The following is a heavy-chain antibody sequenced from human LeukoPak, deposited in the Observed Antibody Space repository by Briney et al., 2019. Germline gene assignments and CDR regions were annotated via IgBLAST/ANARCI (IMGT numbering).Heavy chain of an antibody. J-gene: IGHJ6*03. CDR2: IYSGGST. D-gene: IGHD3-22*01. Sequence: GGSLRLSCAASGFTVSSNYMSWVRQAPGKGLEWVSVIYSGGSTYCADSVKGRFTISRDNSKNTLYLQMNSLRAEDTAVYYCARLSYDSSGYYGYYYYYMDVWGKGTTVTVSS. CDR1: GFTVSSNY. CDR3: ARLSYDSSGYYGYYYYYMDV. V-gene: IGHV3-53*01.